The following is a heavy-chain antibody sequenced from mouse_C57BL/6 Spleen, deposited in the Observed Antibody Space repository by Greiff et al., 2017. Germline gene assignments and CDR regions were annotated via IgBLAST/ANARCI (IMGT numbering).Heavy chain of an antibody. Sequence: EVQLQQSGPELVKPGASVKISCKASGYTFTDYYMNWVKQSHGKSLEWIGDINPNNGGTSYNQKFKGKATLTVDKSSSTAYMELRSLTSEDSAVYYCARGGLYSNPYWGQGTTLTVSS. CDR3: ARGGLYSNPY. J-gene: IGHJ2*01. CDR1: GYTFTDYY. D-gene: IGHD2-5*01. V-gene: IGHV1-26*01. CDR2: INPNNGGT.